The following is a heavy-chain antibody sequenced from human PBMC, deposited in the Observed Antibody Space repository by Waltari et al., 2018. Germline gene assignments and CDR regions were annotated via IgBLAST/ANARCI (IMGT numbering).Heavy chain of an antibody. J-gene: IGHJ4*02. CDR1: GGSISSSSYY. D-gene: IGHD2-2*01. Sequence: QLQLQESGPGLVKPSETLSLTCTVSGGSISSSSYYWGWIRQPPGKGLEWIGSIYYSGSTYYNPSLKSRVTISVDTSKNQFSLKLSSVTAADTAVYYCARDNCEASGCYPPCPFDYWGQGTLVTVSS. CDR3: ARDNCEASGCYPPCPFDY. V-gene: IGHV4-39*07. CDR2: IYYSGST.